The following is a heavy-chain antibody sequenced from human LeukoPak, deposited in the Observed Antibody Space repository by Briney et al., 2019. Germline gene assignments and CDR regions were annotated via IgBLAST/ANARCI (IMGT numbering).Heavy chain of an antibody. Sequence: PSETLSLTCTVSGGSISSSSYYWGWIRQPPGKGLEWIGSIYYSGSTYYNPSLKSRVTISVDTSKNQFYLKLSSVTTPDTAVYYCARLDYGDESYFDYWGQGTLVTVSS. CDR2: IYYSGST. CDR1: GGSISSSSYY. D-gene: IGHD4-17*01. CDR3: ARLDYGDESYFDY. V-gene: IGHV4-39*01. J-gene: IGHJ4*02.